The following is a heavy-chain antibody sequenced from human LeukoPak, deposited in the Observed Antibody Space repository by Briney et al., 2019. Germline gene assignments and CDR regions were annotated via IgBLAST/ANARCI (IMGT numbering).Heavy chain of an antibody. D-gene: IGHD6-6*01. CDR2: IYWDDDK. V-gene: IGHV2-5*02. Sequence: SGPTLVKPTQTLTLTCTFSGFSLSTSGVGVGWIGQPPGEALEWLALIYWDDDKRYSPSLKSRLTITKDTSKNQVVLTMTNMDPVDTATYYCARDSSSLDWFDPWGQGTLVTVSS. CDR1: GFSLSTSGVG. J-gene: IGHJ5*02. CDR3: ARDSSSLDWFDP.